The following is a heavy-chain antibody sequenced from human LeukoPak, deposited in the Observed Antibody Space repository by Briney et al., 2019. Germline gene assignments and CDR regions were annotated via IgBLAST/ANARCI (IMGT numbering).Heavy chain of an antibody. V-gene: IGHV3-23*01. D-gene: IGHD2-15*01. CDR1: GFTFSSYA. J-gene: IGHJ6*03. CDR3: AKNWVAYYMEV. Sequence: EPGGSLRLSCAASGFTFSSYAMSWVRQAPGKGLEWVSSISSGSTNTYYADSVKGRFTISRDNSKNTLYLQMNSLRAEDTAIYCCAKNWVAYYMEVWGKGTTVTVSS. CDR2: ISSGSTNT.